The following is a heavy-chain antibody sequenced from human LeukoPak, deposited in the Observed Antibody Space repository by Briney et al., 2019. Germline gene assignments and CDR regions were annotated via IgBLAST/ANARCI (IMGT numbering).Heavy chain of an antibody. V-gene: IGHV3-48*02. CDR3: ARDRKWELGTFDI. CDR2: ISSSSSTI. CDR1: GFTFDDYA. Sequence: GGSLRLSCAASGFTFDDYAMHWVRHAPGKGLEWVSYISSSSSTIYYADSVKGRFTISRDNAKNSLYLQMNSLRDEDTAVYYCARDRKWELGTFDIWGQGTMVTVSS. D-gene: IGHD1-26*01. J-gene: IGHJ3*02.